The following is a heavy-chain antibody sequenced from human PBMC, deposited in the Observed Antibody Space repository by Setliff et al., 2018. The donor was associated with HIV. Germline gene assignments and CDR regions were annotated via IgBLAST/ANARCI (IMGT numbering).Heavy chain of an antibody. V-gene: IGHV4-39*07. CDR2: IYYSGST. CDR1: GDSTSSSSSY. J-gene: IGHJ4*02. Sequence: SETLSLTCTVSGDSTSSSSSYWGWIRQPPGKGLEWIGSIYYSGSTYYNPSLKSRVTTSIDTSQNQFSLRLSSVTVADTAVYYCAGMFFYGSGSKSDFDYWGQGTQVTVSS. CDR3: AGMFFYGSGSKSDFDY. D-gene: IGHD3-10*01.